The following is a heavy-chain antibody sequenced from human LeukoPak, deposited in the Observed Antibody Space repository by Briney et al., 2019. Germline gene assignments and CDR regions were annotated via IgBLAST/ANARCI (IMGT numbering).Heavy chain of an antibody. D-gene: IGHD5-12*01. CDR2: IIPIFGTA. Sequence: GASVKVSCKASGGTFSSYAISWVRQAPGQGLEWMGRIIPIFGTANYAQKFQGRVTITTDESTSTAYMELSSLRSEDTAVYCCARDHGYGGCAEITYYFDYWGQGTLVTVSS. CDR3: ARDHGYGGCAEITYYFDY. CDR1: GGTFSSYA. J-gene: IGHJ4*02. V-gene: IGHV1-69*05.